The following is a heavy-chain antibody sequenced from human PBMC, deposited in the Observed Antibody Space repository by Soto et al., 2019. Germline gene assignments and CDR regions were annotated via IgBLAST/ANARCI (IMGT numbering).Heavy chain of an antibody. J-gene: IGHJ4*02. D-gene: IGHD6-19*01. CDR1: GGTFSSYT. V-gene: IGHV1-69*04. CDR2: IIPILGIA. Sequence: GASVKVSCKASGGTFSSYTISWVRQAPGQGLEWMGRIIPILGIANYAQKFQGRVTITADKSTSTAYMELSSLRSEDTAVYYCAREEYSSGWYSDYWGQGTLVTVSS. CDR3: AREEYSSGWYSDY.